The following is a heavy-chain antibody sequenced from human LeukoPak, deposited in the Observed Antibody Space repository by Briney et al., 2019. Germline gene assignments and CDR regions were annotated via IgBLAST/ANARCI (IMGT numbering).Heavy chain of an antibody. Sequence: SETLSLTCTVSGGSISSSYYYWGWLRQPPGKGLEWIGSIYYSGSTYYNPSLRSRVTISVDTSKNQFSLKLSSVTAADTAVYYRARHLVAVAGTGSVFDIWGQGTTVTVSS. CDR1: GGSISSSYYY. D-gene: IGHD6-19*01. CDR2: IYYSGST. J-gene: IGHJ3*02. CDR3: ARHLVAVAGTGSVFDI. V-gene: IGHV4-39*01.